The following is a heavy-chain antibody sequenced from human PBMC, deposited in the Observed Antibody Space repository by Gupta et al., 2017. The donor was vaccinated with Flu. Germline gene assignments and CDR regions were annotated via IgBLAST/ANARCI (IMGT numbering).Heavy chain of an antibody. D-gene: IGHD2-15*01. J-gene: IGHJ4*02. V-gene: IGHV4-59*01. CDR3: ARGSRGYCSGATCYRGFDC. CDR2: VYHRGST. Sequence: QVQLQESGPGLVKPSETLSLTCTVSGDSMSGYYWSWIRQPPGKGLEWVGYVYHRGSTNHNPSLESRVTMSIDTSKNQFYLSLTSVTAADTAIYYCARGSRGYCSGATCYRGFDCWGQGTRVTVSS. CDR1: GDSMSGYY.